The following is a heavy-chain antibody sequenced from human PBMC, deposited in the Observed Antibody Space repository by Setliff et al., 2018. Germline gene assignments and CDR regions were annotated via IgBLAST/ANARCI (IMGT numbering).Heavy chain of an antibody. CDR3: VRGLQAGSWEPYYFDS. Sequence: SETLSLTCAVYGGSFSGYVWTFIRQSPGKGLEWIGEINHAGRANYNPSLGSRVSILVDTSKNQFSLKLTSATVADTAVYYCVRGLQAGSWEPYYFDSWGRGTLVTVSS. CDR2: INHAGRA. D-gene: IGHD3-10*01. V-gene: IGHV4-34*01. J-gene: IGHJ4*02. CDR1: GGSFSGYV.